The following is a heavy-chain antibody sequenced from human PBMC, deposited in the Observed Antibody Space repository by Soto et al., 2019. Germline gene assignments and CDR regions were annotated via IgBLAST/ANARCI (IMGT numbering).Heavy chain of an antibody. CDR2: FDPEDGET. CDR3: ATSLLKVQVAEVFWGNYMDV. Sequence: ASVKVSCKVSGYTLTELSMHWVRQAPGKGLEWMGGFDPEDGETIYAQKFQGRVTMTEDTSTDTAYMELSSLRSEDTAVYYCATSLLKVQVAEVFWGNYMDVWGKGTTVTVSS. D-gene: IGHD3-16*01. J-gene: IGHJ6*03. CDR1: GYTLTELS. V-gene: IGHV1-24*01.